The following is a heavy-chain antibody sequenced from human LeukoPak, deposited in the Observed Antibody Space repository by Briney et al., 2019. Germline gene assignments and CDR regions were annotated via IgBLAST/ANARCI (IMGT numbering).Heavy chain of an antibody. V-gene: IGHV4-61*02. CDR3: ARVEGTTGTTGY. CDR2: IYTSGST. J-gene: IGHJ4*02. CDR1: GGSISSGSYY. D-gene: IGHD1-1*01. Sequence: SETLSHTCTVSGGSISSGSYYWSWIRQPAGKGLEWIGRIYTSGSTNYNPSLKSRVTISVDTSKNQFSLKLSSVTAADTAVYYCARVEGTTGTTGYWGQGTLVTVSS.